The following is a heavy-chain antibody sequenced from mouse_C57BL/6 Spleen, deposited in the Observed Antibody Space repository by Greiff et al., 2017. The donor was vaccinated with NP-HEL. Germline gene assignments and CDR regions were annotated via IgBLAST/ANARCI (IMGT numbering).Heavy chain of an antibody. CDR1: GYTFTDYY. V-gene: IGHV1-19*01. CDR2: INPYNGGT. CDR3: ARSRYYGKGDYFDY. J-gene: IGHJ2*01. D-gene: IGHD2-1*01. Sequence: VQLQQSGPVLVKPGASVKMSCKASGYTFTDYYMNWVKQSHGKSLEWIGVINPYNGGTSYNQKFKGKATLTVDKSSSTAYMELNSLTSEDSAVYYCARSRYYGKGDYFDYWGQGTTLTVSS.